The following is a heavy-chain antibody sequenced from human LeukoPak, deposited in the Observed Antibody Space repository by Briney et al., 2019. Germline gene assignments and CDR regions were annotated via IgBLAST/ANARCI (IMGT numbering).Heavy chain of an antibody. V-gene: IGHV4-59*01. Sequence: SETLSLTCTVSGGSISSYYLSWIRQPPGKGLEWIGYIYYSGSTNYNPSLKSRVTISVDTSKNQFSLKLSSVTAADTAVYYCARGKGYDSSGYYYYWGQGTLVTVSS. CDR1: GGSISSYY. D-gene: IGHD3-22*01. CDR3: ARGKGYDSSGYYYY. J-gene: IGHJ4*02. CDR2: IYYSGST.